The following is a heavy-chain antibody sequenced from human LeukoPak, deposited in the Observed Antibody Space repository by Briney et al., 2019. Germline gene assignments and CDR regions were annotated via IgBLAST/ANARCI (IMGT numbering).Heavy chain of an antibody. J-gene: IGHJ4*02. CDR3: AREGWMATKSPFGY. CDR1: GFTFSSFW. CDR2: INSDGFST. Sequence: PGGSLTLSCSASGFTFSSFWMHWVRQAPGKSLVWVSHINSDGFSTKYADSVKGRFTISRDNAKNTVYLYMNSLRAEDTAVYYCAREGWMATKSPFGYWGQGTLVTVS. V-gene: IGHV3-74*03. D-gene: IGHD5-24*01.